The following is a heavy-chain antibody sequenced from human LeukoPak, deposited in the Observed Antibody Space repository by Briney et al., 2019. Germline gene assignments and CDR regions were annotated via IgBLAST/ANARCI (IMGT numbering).Heavy chain of an antibody. V-gene: IGHV3-23*01. D-gene: IGHD6-19*01. Sequence: PGGSLRLSCAASGFTFSSYAMSWVRQAPGKGLEWVSAISGSGGSTYYADSVKGRFTISRDNSKNTLYLQMNSLRAEDTAVYYCAKYSSGWYVVPLDYWGQGTLVTVSS. CDR3: AKYSSGWYVVPLDY. CDR1: GFTFSSYA. CDR2: ISGSGGST. J-gene: IGHJ4*02.